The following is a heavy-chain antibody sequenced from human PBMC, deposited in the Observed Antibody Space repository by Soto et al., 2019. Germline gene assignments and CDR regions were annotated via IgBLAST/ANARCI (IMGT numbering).Heavy chain of an antibody. J-gene: IGHJ3*01. CDR2: ISHSGATI. V-gene: IGHV3-48*03. CDR3: ARGAFWYTTSTTDDAFDV. CDR1: GFQFSSYE. Sequence: EVQLAESGGGLVQPGGSLRLSCAASGFQFSSYEMNWVRQAPGKGLEWVAHISHSGATIFYTDSVKGRFTISRDNTHNPPSLQINSRRADDTAIYYCARGAFWYTTSTTDDAFDVWGQGTVVTVSS. D-gene: IGHD6-6*01.